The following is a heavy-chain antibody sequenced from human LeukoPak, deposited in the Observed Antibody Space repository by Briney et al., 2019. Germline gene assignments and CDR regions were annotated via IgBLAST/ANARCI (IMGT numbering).Heavy chain of an antibody. CDR1: GYSISSGYY. J-gene: IGHJ4*02. D-gene: IGHD3-9*01. CDR2: IYHSGST. Sequence: SETLSLTCAVSGYSISSGYYWGWIRQPPGKGLEWIGSIYHSGSTYYNPSLKSRVTISVDTSKNQFSLKLSSVTAADTAVYYCARGRVYYDILTGYYYFDYWGQGTLVTVPS. CDR3: ARGRVYYDILTGYYYFDY. V-gene: IGHV4-38-2*01.